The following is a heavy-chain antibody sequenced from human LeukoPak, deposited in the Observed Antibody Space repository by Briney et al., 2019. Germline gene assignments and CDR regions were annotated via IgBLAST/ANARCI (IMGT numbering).Heavy chain of an antibody. CDR1: GYSFTNYW. J-gene: IGHJ3*02. Sequence: GESLKISCKGSGYSFTNYWIGWVRQMSGKGLEWMGIIYPGDSDTRYSPSFHGQVTISADKSIITAYLQWSSLKASDTAMYYCARTGYSSGWYGGFGIWGQGTLVTVSS. CDR2: IYPGDSDT. CDR3: ARTGYSSGWYGGFGI. V-gene: IGHV5-51*01. D-gene: IGHD6-19*01.